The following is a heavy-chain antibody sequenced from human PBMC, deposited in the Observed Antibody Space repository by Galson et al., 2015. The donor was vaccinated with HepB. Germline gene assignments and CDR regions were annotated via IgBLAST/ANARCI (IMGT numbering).Heavy chain of an antibody. CDR1: GFTFSSYG. D-gene: IGHD5-18*01. CDR3: ARGGGYNYGVVDY. Sequence: SLRLSCAASGFTFSSYGMHWVRQAPGKGLEWVTVIWNDGSNKYYVDSVEGRFTISRDNSKNTLYLQMNSLRAEDTAVYYCARGGGYNYGVVDYWGQGTLVTVSS. CDR2: IWNDGSNK. V-gene: IGHV3-33*01. J-gene: IGHJ4*02.